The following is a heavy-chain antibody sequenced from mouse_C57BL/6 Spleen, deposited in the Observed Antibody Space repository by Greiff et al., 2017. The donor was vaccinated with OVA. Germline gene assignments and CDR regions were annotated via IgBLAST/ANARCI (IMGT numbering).Heavy chain of an antibody. D-gene: IGHD1-1*01. CDR3: ARGDSTVVAD. J-gene: IGHJ2*01. Sequence: QVQLQQPGAELVMPGASVKLSCKASGYTFTSYWMHWVKQRPGQGLEWIGEIDPSDSYTNYNQKIKGKSTLTVDKSSSPAYMQLSSLTSEDSAVYYCARGDSTVVADWGQGTTLTVSS. CDR2: IDPSDSYT. V-gene: IGHV1-69*01. CDR1: GYTFTSYW.